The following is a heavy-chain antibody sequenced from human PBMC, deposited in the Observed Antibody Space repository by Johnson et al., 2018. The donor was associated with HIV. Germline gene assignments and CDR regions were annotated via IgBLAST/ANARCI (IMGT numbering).Heavy chain of an antibody. V-gene: IGHV3-11*04. CDR3: ARGGANSLKLFDI. Sequence: QVQLVESGGGVVQPGGSLRLSCAASGFTFSDYYMSWIRQAPGKGLEWVSYISSSGSTLSYAASVKCRFTISRDNAKNTLYLQMNSLRAEDTAVYYCARGGANSLKLFDIWGQGTMVTVSS. D-gene: IGHD4-23*01. CDR2: ISSSGSTL. J-gene: IGHJ3*02. CDR1: GFTFSDYY.